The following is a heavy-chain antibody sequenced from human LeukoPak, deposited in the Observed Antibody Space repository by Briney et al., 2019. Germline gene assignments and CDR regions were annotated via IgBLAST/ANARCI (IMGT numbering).Heavy chain of an antibody. J-gene: IGHJ4*02. Sequence: GGALRLSCAASGFTFSDYSMNWVRQAPGKGLEWVSSISSSSSYIYYGDSVKGRFTISRDNAKNSLYVQINSLRAEDTAVYYCARDSLSAFDYWGQGTLVTVSS. CDR1: GFTFSDYS. D-gene: IGHD6-25*01. V-gene: IGHV3-21*01. CDR2: ISSSSSYI. CDR3: ARDSLSAFDY.